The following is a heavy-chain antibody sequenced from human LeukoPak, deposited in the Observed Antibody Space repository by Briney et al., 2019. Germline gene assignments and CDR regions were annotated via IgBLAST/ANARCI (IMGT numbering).Heavy chain of an antibody. Sequence: PGGSLRLSCAASGFTISSDEMNWARQAPGKGLEWVSYISSSGSPIYYADSVKGRFSISRDTAKNSLYLQMNSLRAEDTAVYYCARGLQLWTEIEDYFDYWGQGTLVTVSS. CDR1: GFTISSDE. D-gene: IGHD5-18*01. J-gene: IGHJ4*02. CDR2: ISSSGSPI. V-gene: IGHV3-48*03. CDR3: ARGLQLWTEIEDYFDY.